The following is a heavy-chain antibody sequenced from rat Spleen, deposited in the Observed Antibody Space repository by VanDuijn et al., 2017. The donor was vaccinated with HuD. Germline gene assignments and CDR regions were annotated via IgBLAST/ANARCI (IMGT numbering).Heavy chain of an antibody. J-gene: IGHJ3*01. V-gene: IGHV5-22*01. Sequence: EVQLVESGGGLVQPGRSLKLSCAASGFTFSDYYMAWVRQAPTKGLEWVASISYEGSSTYYGDSVKGRFTFSRDNARNTLYLQMDSLRSEDTATYYCTRGDYGGNWFAYWGQGTLVTVSS. CDR2: ISYEGSST. CDR3: TRGDYGGNWFAY. D-gene: IGHD1-11*01. CDR1: GFTFSDYY.